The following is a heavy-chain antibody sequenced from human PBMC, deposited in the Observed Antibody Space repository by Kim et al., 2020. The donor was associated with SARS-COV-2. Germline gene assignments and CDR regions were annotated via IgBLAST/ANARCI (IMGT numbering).Heavy chain of an antibody. Sequence: GGSLRLSCAASGFTFSSYAMSWVRQAPGKGLEWVSAISGSGGSTYYADSVKGRFTISRDNSKNTLYLQMNSLRAEDTAVYYCAKDRTLYYDFWSGYDRPRDXXXVWGQGTTVTVSS. V-gene: IGHV3-23*01. CDR3: AKDRTLYYDFWSGYDRPRDXXXV. CDR2: ISGSGGST. CDR1: GFTFSSYA. J-gene: IGHJ6*02. D-gene: IGHD3-3*01.